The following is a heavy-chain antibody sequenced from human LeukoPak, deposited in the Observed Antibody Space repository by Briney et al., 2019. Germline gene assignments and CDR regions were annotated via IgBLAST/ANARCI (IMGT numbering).Heavy chain of an antibody. CDR1: EFDFSSHA. CDR2: ISISGSKT. J-gene: IGHJ4*02. D-gene: IGHD3-22*01. Sequence: GSLRLSCAASEFDFSSHAMTWVRQAPGKGPEWVSAISISGSKTYYADSVEGRFTISRDNSKNTLYLQMNSLRAEDTAVYYCAKYRRPGTYYYDSSGSDAFDYWGQGTLVTVSS. CDR3: AKYRRPGTYYYDSSGSDAFDY. V-gene: IGHV3-23*01.